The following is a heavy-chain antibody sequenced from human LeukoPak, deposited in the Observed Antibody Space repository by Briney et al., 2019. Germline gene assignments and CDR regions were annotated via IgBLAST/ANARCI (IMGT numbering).Heavy chain of an antibody. CDR3: ARDLNWNYFSHWFDP. CDR1: GYTFTGYY. J-gene: IGHJ5*02. D-gene: IGHD1-7*01. CDR2: INPNSGGT. Sequence: ASVKVSCKASGYTFTGYYMHWVRQAPGQGLEWMGWINPNSGGTNYAQKFQGRVTMTRDTSISTAYMELSRLRSDDTAVYYCARDLNWNYFSHWFDPWGQGTLVTVSS. V-gene: IGHV1-2*02.